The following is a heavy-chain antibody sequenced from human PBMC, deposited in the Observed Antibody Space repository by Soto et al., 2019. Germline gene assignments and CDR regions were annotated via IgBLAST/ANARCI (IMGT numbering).Heavy chain of an antibody. CDR1: GFTFSSYW. J-gene: IGHJ4*02. D-gene: IGHD3-3*01. Sequence: GGSLRLSCAASGFTFSSYWMSWVRQAPGKGLEWVANIKQDGSEKYYVDSVKGRFTISRDNAKNSLYLQMNSLRAEDTAVYYCASYDFWSGYFTGYWGQGTLVTVSS. V-gene: IGHV3-7*01. CDR3: ASYDFWSGYFTGY. CDR2: IKQDGSEK.